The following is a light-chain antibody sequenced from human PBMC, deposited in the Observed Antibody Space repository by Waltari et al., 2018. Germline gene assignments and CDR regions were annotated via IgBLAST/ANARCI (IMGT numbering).Light chain of an antibody. CDR2: EVS. CDR1: SSEVGSYNL. V-gene: IGLV2-23*02. Sequence: QSALTQPAPVSGSPGQSITIPSTATSSEVGSYNLLSLYQQHPDKAPKLMIYEVSNRPSGVSDRFSGSKSGNTASLTISGLQAEDEADYYCCSYAGSDTFVVLGGGTKLTVL. J-gene: IGLJ2*01. CDR3: CSYAGSDTFVV.